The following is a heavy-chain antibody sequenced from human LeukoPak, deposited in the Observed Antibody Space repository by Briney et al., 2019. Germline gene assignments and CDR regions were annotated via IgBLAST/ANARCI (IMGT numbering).Heavy chain of an antibody. CDR1: GFTFSSYS. Sequence: PGGSLRLSCAASGFTFSSYSMSWVRQAPGKGLEWVSSISSSSSYIYYADSVKGRFTISRDNAKNSLYLQMNSLRAEDTAVYYCARETNPNYYDSSGYLPTFDYWGQGTLVTVSS. CDR3: ARETNPNYYDSSGYLPTFDY. D-gene: IGHD3-22*01. J-gene: IGHJ4*02. CDR2: ISSSSSYI. V-gene: IGHV3-21*01.